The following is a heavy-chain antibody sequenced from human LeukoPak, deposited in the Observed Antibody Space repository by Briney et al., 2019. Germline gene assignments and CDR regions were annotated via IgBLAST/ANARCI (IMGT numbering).Heavy chain of an antibody. CDR1: GGSFSGYY. CDR3: ARRLLRSMTNLDY. J-gene: IGHJ4*02. Sequence: SETLSLTCAVYGGSFSGYYWSWIRQPPGKGLEWIGEINHSGSTNYNPSLKSRVTISVDTSKNQFSLKLSSVTAADTAVYYCARRLLRSMTNLDYWGQGTLVTVSS. V-gene: IGHV4-34*01. CDR2: INHSGST. D-gene: IGHD4-11*01.